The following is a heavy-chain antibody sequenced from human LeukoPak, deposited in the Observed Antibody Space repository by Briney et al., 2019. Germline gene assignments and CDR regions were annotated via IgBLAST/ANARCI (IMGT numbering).Heavy chain of an antibody. Sequence: ASVKVSCKASGYTYSGYYLHWVRQAPGQGLEWMGWINPNSGDTNYPQKFQGTVTMTRDTSISPAYMELSRLRSDDTAVYYCARGGYCSSRGCFTIDYWGQGTLVTVSS. CDR1: GYTYSGYY. CDR3: ARGGYCSSRGCFTIDY. CDR2: INPNSGDT. D-gene: IGHD2-2*01. J-gene: IGHJ4*02. V-gene: IGHV1-2*02.